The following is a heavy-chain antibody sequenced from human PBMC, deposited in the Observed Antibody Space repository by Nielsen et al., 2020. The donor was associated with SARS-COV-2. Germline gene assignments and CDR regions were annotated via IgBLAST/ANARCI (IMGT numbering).Heavy chain of an antibody. CDR3: ANSYDFWSGYYISYYYYYMDV. CDR2: IYYSGST. Sequence: SETLSLTCTVSGGSISSSSYYWGWIRQPPGKGLEWIGSIYYSGSTYYNPSLKSRVTISVDTSKNQFSLKLSSVTAADTAVYYCANSYDFWSGYYISYYYYYMDVWGKGTTVTVSS. V-gene: IGHV4-39*01. D-gene: IGHD3-3*01. CDR1: GGSISSSSYY. J-gene: IGHJ6*03.